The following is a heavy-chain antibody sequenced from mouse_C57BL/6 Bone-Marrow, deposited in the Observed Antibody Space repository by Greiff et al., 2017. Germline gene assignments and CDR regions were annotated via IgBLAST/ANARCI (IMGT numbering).Heavy chain of an antibody. CDR1: GYTFTSYW. CDR3: TGVLSAWFAY. Sequence: EVKLQQSGPVLARPGASVKMSCKTSGYTFTSYWMHWVKQRPGQGLAWIGAIYPGNSDTSYNQKFKGKAKLTAVTSASTAYMELSSLTNEDSACYYCTGVLSAWFAYWGQGTLVTVSA. D-gene: IGHD1-1*01. CDR2: IYPGNSDT. J-gene: IGHJ3*01. V-gene: IGHV1-5*01.